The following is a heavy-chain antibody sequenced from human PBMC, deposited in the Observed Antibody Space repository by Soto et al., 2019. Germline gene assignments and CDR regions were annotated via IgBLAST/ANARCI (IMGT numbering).Heavy chain of an antibody. CDR2: MNPNSGNT. V-gene: IGHV1-8*01. Sequence: ASVKVSCKASGYTFTSYDINWVRQATGQGLEWMGWMNPNSGNTGYAQKFQGRVTMTRNTSISTAYMELSSLRSEDTAVYYCARGSYSSSWYGTTATNPFDPWGQGTLVTVSS. D-gene: IGHD6-13*01. CDR1: GYTFTSYD. CDR3: ARGSYSSSWYGTTATNPFDP. J-gene: IGHJ5*02.